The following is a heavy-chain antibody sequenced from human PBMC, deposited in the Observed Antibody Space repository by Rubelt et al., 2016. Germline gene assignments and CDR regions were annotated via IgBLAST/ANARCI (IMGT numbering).Heavy chain of an antibody. CDR2: ISSSSSYI. CDR1: GFTFSSYS. CDR3: ARDMLWFGELPHEEGKSFDY. Sequence: EVQLVESGGGLVQPGGSLRLSCAASGFTFSSYSMNWVRQAPGKGLEWVSSISSSSSYIYYADSVKGRFTISRDNAKNSLYLQMNSLRAEDTAVYYCARDMLWFGELPHEEGKSFDYWGQGTLVTVSS. J-gene: IGHJ4*02. D-gene: IGHD3-10*01. V-gene: IGHV3-21*01.